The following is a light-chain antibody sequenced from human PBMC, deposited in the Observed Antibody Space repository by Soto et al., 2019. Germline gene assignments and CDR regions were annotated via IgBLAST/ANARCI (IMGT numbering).Light chain of an antibody. CDR3: QHYGNLRLT. CDR1: QSVSGSY. CDR2: GAS. Sequence: EIVLTQSPGTLSLSPGERATLSCRASQSVSGSYLAWYQQKPGQGPSLLIYGASSRATGIPDRFSGSGSGTDFTLTINRLEVEDFAVYYCQHYGNLRLTYGQGTRLEIK. V-gene: IGKV3-20*01. J-gene: IGKJ5*01.